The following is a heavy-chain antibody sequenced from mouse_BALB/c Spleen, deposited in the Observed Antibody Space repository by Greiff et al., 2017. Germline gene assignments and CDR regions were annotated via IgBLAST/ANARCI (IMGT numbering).Heavy chain of an antibody. CDR3: SRAQIYDGFFDY. Sequence: EVQLQQSGTVLARPGASVKMSCKASGYRFTSYWMHWVKQRPGQGLEWIGAIYPGNSDTSYNQKSKGKAKLTAVTSASTAYMELSSRTNEDSAVYYCSRAQIYDGFFDYWGQGTTLTVSS. D-gene: IGHD2-3*01. CDR2: IYPGNSDT. CDR1: GYRFTSYW. J-gene: IGHJ2*01. V-gene: IGHV1-5*01.